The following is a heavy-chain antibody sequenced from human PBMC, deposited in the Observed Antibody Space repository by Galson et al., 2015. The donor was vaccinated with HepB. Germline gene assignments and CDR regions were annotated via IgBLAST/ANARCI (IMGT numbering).Heavy chain of an antibody. V-gene: IGHV3-23*01. CDR2: ISGSGLNS. CDR1: GLTFRTYA. Sequence: SLRLSCAASGLTFRTYAMSWVRQVPGSGLEWVSVISGSGLNSFHADSVKGRFTISRDNSKNSLYLQMNSLRVEDTAVYFCAKDFCRADNCDPFDYWGQGTLVTVSS. CDR3: AKDFCRADNCDPFDY. D-gene: IGHD2-15*01. J-gene: IGHJ4*02.